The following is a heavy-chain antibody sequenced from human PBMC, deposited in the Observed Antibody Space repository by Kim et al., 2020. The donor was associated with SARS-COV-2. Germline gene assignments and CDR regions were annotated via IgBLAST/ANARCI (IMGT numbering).Heavy chain of an antibody. CDR1: GFTFSSYG. V-gene: IGHV3-33*06. CDR2: IWYVGSNK. CDR3: AKDRHGSGNYYSDY. J-gene: IGHJ4*02. D-gene: IGHD3-10*01. Sequence: GGSLRLSCAGSGFTFSSYGMHWVRQAPGKGLEWVAVIWYVGSNKYYADSVKGRFTISRDNSKNTLYLQMNSLRAEDTAVYYCAKDRHGSGNYYSDYWGQGTLVTVSS.